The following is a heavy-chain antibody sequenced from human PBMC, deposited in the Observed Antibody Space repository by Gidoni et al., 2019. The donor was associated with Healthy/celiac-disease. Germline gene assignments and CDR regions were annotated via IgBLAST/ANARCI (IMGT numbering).Heavy chain of an antibody. Sequence: QVQLVQSGAAVKKPGASVKASCKASGYTFTGSYMHWVRQAPGQGLEWMGRINPNSGGTNYAQKFQGRVTMTRDTSISTAYMELSRLRSDDTVVYYCARGTAVADYYYYGMDVWGQGTTVTVSS. CDR1: GYTFTGSY. D-gene: IGHD6-19*01. V-gene: IGHV1-2*05. CDR3: ARGTAVADYYYYGMDV. J-gene: IGHJ6*02. CDR2: INPNSGGT.